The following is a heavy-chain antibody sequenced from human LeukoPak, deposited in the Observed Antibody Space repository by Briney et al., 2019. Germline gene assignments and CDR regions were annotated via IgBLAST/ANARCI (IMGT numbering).Heavy chain of an antibody. D-gene: IGHD5-18*01. J-gene: IGHJ4*02. CDR3: ARGFYGYSYGTDDY. Sequence: ASVKVSCKASGYTFTGYYMHWVRQAPGQGLERMGWINPNSGGTNYAQKFQGWVTMTRDTSISTAYMELSRLRSDDTAVYYCARGFYGYSYGTDDYWGQGTLVTVSS. CDR1: GYTFTGYY. V-gene: IGHV1-2*04. CDR2: INPNSGGT.